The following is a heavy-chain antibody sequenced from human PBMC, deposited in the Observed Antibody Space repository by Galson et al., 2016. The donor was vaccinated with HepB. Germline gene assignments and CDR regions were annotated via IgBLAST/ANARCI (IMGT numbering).Heavy chain of an antibody. CDR1: GFPFSFYE. V-gene: IGHV3-48*03. J-gene: IGHJ4*02. CDR2: ISSGATTI. Sequence: SLRLSCAASGFPFSFYEMNWVRQAPGKGLEWVSYISSGATTIYYADSVKGRFTISRDNAKNSLFLQMNSLRAEDTAVYYCVRDKVQWGQGTLVSVSS. CDR3: VRDKVQ.